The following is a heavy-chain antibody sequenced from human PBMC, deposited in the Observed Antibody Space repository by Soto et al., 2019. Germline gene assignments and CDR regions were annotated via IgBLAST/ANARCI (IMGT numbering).Heavy chain of an antibody. CDR3: ATPYSGTYDAFDI. J-gene: IGHJ3*02. Sequence: GASVKVSCKASGFTFTNSAVQWVRQARGQRLEWIGWIVVGSGNTNYAQKFQERVTITRDMSTSTAYMELSSLRSEDTAVYYCATPYSGTYDAFDIWGQGTMVTVSS. CDR2: IVVGSGNT. D-gene: IGHD1-26*01. V-gene: IGHV1-58*01. CDR1: GFTFTNSA.